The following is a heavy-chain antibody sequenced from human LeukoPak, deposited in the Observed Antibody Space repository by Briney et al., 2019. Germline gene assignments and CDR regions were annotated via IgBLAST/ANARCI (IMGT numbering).Heavy chain of an antibody. V-gene: IGHV4-34*01. D-gene: IGHD6-6*01. CDR2: INHSGST. J-gene: IGHJ4*02. CDR3: VGTRPRLVRFDY. Sequence: PSQTLSLTCAVYGGSFSGYYWSWIRHPPGKRLEWSGEINHSGSTNYKPSLTIRVTISVDTSKNQFTLKLSSVTAAYTGVYYCVGTRPRLVRFDYWGQGTLVTVSS. CDR1: GGSFSGYY.